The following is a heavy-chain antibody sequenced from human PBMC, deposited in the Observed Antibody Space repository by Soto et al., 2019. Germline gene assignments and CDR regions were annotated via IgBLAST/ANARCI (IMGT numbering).Heavy chain of an antibody. Sequence: GASVKVFCKVSGYSFSEMSMHWVRQTPEKGLEWMGSFDGEDGQTMYAQKFQGRVTMTEDTSADTAYMELSSLRSDDTAVYYCGIPGAPGHLDYWGQGSRVTVSS. CDR2: FDGEDGQT. CDR1: GYSFSEMS. D-gene: IGHD3-10*01. V-gene: IGHV1-24*01. CDR3: GIPGAPGHLDY. J-gene: IGHJ4*02.